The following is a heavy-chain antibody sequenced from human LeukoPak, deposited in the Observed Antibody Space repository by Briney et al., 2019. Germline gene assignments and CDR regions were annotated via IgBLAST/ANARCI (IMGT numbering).Heavy chain of an antibody. Sequence: PGGSLRLSCAASGFTFSSYSMNWVRQAPGKGLEWVSSISSSSSYIYYADSMKGRFTISRDNSKNTLYLQMNSLNAEDTAVYYCAKDEVVPGYYYTDVWGRGTTVTISS. CDR3: AKDEVVPGYYYTDV. V-gene: IGHV3-21*01. D-gene: IGHD2-2*01. CDR1: GFTFSSYS. CDR2: ISSSSSYI. J-gene: IGHJ6*03.